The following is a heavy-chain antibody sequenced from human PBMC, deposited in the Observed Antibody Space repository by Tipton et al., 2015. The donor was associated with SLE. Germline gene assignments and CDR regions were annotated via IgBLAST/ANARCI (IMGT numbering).Heavy chain of an antibody. D-gene: IGHD2-21*01. CDR2: ISSSSSYI. CDR3: ARVMEERGDNTY. CDR1: GFTFSSYS. J-gene: IGHJ4*02. Sequence: SLRLSCAASGFTFSSYSMNWVRQAPGKGLEWVSSISSSSSYIYYADSVKGRFTISRDNAKNSLYLQMNSLRAEDTAVYYCARVMEERGDNTYWGQGTLVSVSS. V-gene: IGHV3-21*04.